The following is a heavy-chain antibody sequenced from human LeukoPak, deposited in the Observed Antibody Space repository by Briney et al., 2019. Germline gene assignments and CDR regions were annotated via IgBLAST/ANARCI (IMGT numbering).Heavy chain of an antibody. V-gene: IGHV4-30-4*08. CDR2: IYYIGST. Sequence: SETLSLTCTVSGGSISSGDHYWRWVRQPPGTCLEWIGYIYYIGSTYYNPSLKSRVSISVDTSKNQFSLKLSSVTAADTAVYYCAREGGVVTSRYYFDYWGQGTLVTVSS. CDR3: AREGGVVTSRYYFDY. CDR1: GGSISSGDHY. D-gene: IGHD4-23*01. J-gene: IGHJ4*02.